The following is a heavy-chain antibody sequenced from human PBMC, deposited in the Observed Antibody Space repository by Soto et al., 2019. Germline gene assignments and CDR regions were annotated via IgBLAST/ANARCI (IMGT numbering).Heavy chain of an antibody. V-gene: IGHV4-34*01. Sequence: PSETLSLTCAVYGGSFSGYYWSWIRQPPGKGLEWIGEINHSGSTNYNPSLKSRVTMSVDTSKNQFSLKLSSVTAADTAVYYCARGRDYYGSGSYYLTFFDYWGQGTLVTVSS. J-gene: IGHJ4*02. D-gene: IGHD3-10*01. CDR1: GGSFSGYY. CDR3: ARGRDYYGSGSYYLTFFDY. CDR2: INHSGST.